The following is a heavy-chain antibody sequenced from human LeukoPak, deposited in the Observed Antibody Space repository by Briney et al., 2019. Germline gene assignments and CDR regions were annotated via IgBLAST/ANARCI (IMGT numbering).Heavy chain of an antibody. CDR1: GGSISSYY. CDR3: ARERDGSGTQRGLNY. CDR2: ICYSGST. D-gene: IGHD3-10*01. J-gene: IGHJ4*02. V-gene: IGHV4-59*12. Sequence: PSETLSLTCTVSGGSISSYYWSWIRQPPGKGLEWIGYICYSGSTHYNPSLKSRVTMSLDTSKNQFSLKLSSVTAADTAVYYCARERDGSGTQRGLNYWGQGTLVTVSS.